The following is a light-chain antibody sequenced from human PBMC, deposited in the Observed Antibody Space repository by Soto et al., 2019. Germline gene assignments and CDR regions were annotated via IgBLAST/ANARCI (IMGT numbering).Light chain of an antibody. V-gene: IGKV3-15*01. Sequence: PGERATVSCRASQSVGGSSLAWYQQRPGQAPRLLIYGASTRATGIPARFSGSGSGTEFTLTISSLQSEDFAVYFCQQYNIWPQTFGQGTKVDI. CDR2: GAS. CDR1: QSVGGS. CDR3: QQYNIWPQT. J-gene: IGKJ1*01.